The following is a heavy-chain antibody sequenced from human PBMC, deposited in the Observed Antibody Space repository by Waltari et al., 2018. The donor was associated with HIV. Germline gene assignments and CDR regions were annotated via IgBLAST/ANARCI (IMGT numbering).Heavy chain of an antibody. V-gene: IGHV4-39*07. CDR3: ARATQYSSSWTTQLRRWLDP. CDR2: IYYSGST. J-gene: IGHJ5*02. Sequence: QLQMQESGPGLVRPSETLSLTCTVSGGSIRSSNSYWGWIRKPPGKGLEWIGSIYYSGSTYYNPSLKSRVTISVDTSKNQFSLKLSSVTAADTAVYYCARATQYSSSWTTQLRRWLDPWGQGTLVTVSS. D-gene: IGHD6-13*01. CDR1: GGSIRSSNSY.